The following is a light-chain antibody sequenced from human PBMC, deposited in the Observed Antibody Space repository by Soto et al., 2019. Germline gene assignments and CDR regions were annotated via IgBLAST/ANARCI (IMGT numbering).Light chain of an antibody. CDR1: SSDVGGYNY. CDR3: CSYAGSYTPYYV. J-gene: IGLJ1*01. Sequence: QSVLTQPRSVSGSPGQSVTISCTGTSSDVGGYNYVSWYQQHPGKAPKLMICDVSKRPSGVPDRFSGSKSGNTASLTISGLQAEDEADYYCCSYAGSYTPYYVFGTGTKVTVL. V-gene: IGLV2-11*01. CDR2: DVS.